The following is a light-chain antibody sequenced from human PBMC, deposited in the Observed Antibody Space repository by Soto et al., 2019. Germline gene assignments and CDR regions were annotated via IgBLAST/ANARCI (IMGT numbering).Light chain of an antibody. J-gene: IGKJ4*01. CDR1: QNVDSLS. CDR2: GAS. V-gene: IGKV3-20*01. Sequence: EIVLTQSPGTLYLSPGERVTLSCRASQNVDSLSLAWYQQKPGQAPRLLLYGASSRATGIPDRFSGSGSGTDFTLTVSRLEPEDFAVYYCHQHGPSPVFGGGTRVEIK. CDR3: HQHGPSPV.